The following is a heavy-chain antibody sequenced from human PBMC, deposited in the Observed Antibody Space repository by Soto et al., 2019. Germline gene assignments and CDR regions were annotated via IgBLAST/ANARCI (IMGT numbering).Heavy chain of an antibody. D-gene: IGHD2-2*01. CDR3: ARDGSGTFMRFDY. J-gene: IGHJ4*02. CDR1: GGSISSGGYY. Sequence: SETLSLTCTVSGGSISSGGYYWSWIRQHPGKGLEWIGYISYSGTTYYNPSLKSRLTISLDTSKNQFSLKLNSVTAADTAVYFCARDGSGTFMRFDYWGQGTLVTVSS. V-gene: IGHV4-31*03. CDR2: ISYSGTT.